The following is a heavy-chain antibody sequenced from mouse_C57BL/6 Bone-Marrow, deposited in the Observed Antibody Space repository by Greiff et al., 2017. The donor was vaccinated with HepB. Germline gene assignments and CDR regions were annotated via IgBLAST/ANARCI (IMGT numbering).Heavy chain of an antibody. V-gene: IGHV2-6*01. Sequence: VQLQESGPGLVAPSQSLSITCTVSGFSLPSYGVDWVRQSPGKGLEWLGVIWGVGSTNYNSALKSRLNISKDNSKSQVFLKMNSLQTDDTARYYCASSSYYGNSWFAYWGQGTLVTVSA. CDR1: GFSLPSYG. J-gene: IGHJ3*01. CDR3: ASSSYYGNSWFAY. D-gene: IGHD2-1*01. CDR2: IWGVGST.